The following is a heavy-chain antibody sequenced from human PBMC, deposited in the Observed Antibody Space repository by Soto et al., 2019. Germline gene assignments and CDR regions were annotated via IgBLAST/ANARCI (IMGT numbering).Heavy chain of an antibody. CDR3: ARSRLEGGVRSTSRNYYYYMDV. D-gene: IGHD2-2*01. Sequence: ASVKVSCKASGYTFTSYGISWVRQAPGQGLEWMGRIIANNGNTNYAQKLQGRVTMTTDKSTSTAYMELSSLRSEDTAVYYCARSRLEGGVRSTSRNYYYYMDVWGKGTTVTVSS. V-gene: IGHV1-18*01. CDR1: GYTFTSYG. CDR2: IIANNGNT. J-gene: IGHJ6*03.